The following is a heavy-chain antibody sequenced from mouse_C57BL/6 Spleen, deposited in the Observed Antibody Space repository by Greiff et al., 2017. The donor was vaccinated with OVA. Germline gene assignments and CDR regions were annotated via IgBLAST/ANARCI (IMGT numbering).Heavy chain of an antibody. CDR2: IDPSDSYT. D-gene: IGHD1-1*02. Sequence: QVQLQQPGAELVMPGASVKLSCKASGYTFTSYWMHWVKQRPGQGLEWIGEIDPSDSYTNYNQKFKGKSTLTVDKSSSTAYMQLSSLTSEDSAVYYCARRWTGAMDYWGQGTSVTVSS. CDR3: ARRWTGAMDY. CDR1: GYTFTSYW. V-gene: IGHV1-69*01. J-gene: IGHJ4*01.